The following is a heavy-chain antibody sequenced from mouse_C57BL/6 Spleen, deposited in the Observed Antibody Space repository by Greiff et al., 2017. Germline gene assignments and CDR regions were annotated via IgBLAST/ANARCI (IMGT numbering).Heavy chain of an antibody. CDR2: FHPYNDDT. Sequence: VQLQESGAELVKPGASVKMSCKASGFTFTTYPIEWMKQNHGKSLEWIGNFHPYNDDTKYNEKFKGKATLTVEKSSSTVYLELSRFTSDDSAVYYCASGITTLEGYFDYWGQGTTLTVSS. CDR1: GFTFTTYP. J-gene: IGHJ2*01. V-gene: IGHV1-47*01. D-gene: IGHD1-1*01. CDR3: ASGITTLEGYFDY.